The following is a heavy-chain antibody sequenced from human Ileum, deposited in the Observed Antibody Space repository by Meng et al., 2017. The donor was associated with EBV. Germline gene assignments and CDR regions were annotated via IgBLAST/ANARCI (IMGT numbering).Heavy chain of an antibody. V-gene: IGHV4-61*01. CDR3: ARGWDTAMDSG. Sequence: QAPLPESGPVPVKPSATLALTCTVSGGSVSISSYYWSWIRQPPGKGLEWIGYIYYSGTTNYNPSLESRVTISVDTSKNQFSLKLRSVAASDTAVYYCARGWDTAMDSGWGQGTLVTVSS. J-gene: IGHJ4*02. CDR1: GGSVSISSYY. CDR2: IYYSGTT. D-gene: IGHD5-18*01.